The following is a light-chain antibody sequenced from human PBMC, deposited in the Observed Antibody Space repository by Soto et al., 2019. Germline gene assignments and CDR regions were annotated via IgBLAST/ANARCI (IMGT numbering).Light chain of an antibody. CDR3: QQYNRWPFT. J-gene: IGKJ3*01. CDR1: QSVSSY. V-gene: IGKV3D-15*01. CDR2: AAS. Sequence: EIVLTQSPATLSLSPGERATLSCRASQSVSSYLAWYQQKPGRAPRLLIHAASSRATGIPDRFSGSGSGTEFTLTISSLQSGDFAVYYCQQYNRWPFTFGPGTKVDIK.